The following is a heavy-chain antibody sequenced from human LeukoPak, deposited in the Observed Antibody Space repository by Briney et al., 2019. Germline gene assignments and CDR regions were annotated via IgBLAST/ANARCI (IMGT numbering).Heavy chain of an antibody. CDR1: GFTFSSYS. J-gene: IGHJ5*02. CDR3: ARDAGGRTQREGWFDP. Sequence: GGSLRLSCAASGFTFSSYSMNWVRQAPGKGLEWVSSISSGGMWIYYADSLKGRFTISRDDAKNSLYLQMKSLRVEDTAVYYCARDAGGRTQREGWFDPWGQGTLVTVSS. V-gene: IGHV3-21*01. CDR2: ISSGGMWI. D-gene: IGHD1-26*01.